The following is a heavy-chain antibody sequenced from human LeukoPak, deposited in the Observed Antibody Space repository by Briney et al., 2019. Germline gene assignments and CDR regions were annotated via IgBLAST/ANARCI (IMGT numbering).Heavy chain of an antibody. V-gene: IGHV1-2*02. CDR2: INPNSGGT. CDR3: AIEYCSSTSCYDGLNWFDP. J-gene: IGHJ5*02. Sequence: ASVKVFCKASGYTFTGYYMHWVRQAPGQGLEWMGWINPNSGGTNYAQKFQGRVTMTRDTSISTAYMELSRLRSDDTAVYYCAIEYCSSTSCYDGLNWFDPWGQGTLVTVSS. CDR1: GYTFTGYY. D-gene: IGHD2-2*01.